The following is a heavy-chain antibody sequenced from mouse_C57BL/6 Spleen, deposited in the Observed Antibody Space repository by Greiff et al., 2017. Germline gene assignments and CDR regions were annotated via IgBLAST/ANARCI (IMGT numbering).Heavy chain of an antibody. CDR2: IYPGSGST. CDR1: GYTFTSYW. D-gene: IGHD1-1*01. J-gene: IGHJ2*01. Sequence: QVQLQQPGAELVKPGASVKMSCKASGYTFTSYWITWVKQRPGQGLEWIGDIYPGSGSTNYNEKFKSKATLTVDTSSSAAYMQLSSLTSEDSAVYYCARRDYGSRGGYWGQGTTLTVSS. V-gene: IGHV1-55*01. CDR3: ARRDYGSRGGY.